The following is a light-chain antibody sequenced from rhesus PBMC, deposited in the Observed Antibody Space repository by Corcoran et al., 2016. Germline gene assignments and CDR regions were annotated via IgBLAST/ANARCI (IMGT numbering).Light chain of an antibody. CDR2: GAS. CDR1: QAISNF. CDR3: QQHNSFPLT. Sequence: DIQMTQSPSSLSASVGDRVTITCRASQAISNFLAWYQQKPGRVPKLLIYGASTVQSGVPPRFSGSGSGTDFTLTVSNLQPEDFATYYCQQHNSFPLTFGGGTKVEVK. V-gene: IGKV1-25*01. J-gene: IGKJ4*01.